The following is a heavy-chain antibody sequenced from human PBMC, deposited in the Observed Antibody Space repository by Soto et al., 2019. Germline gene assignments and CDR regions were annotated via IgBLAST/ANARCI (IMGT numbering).Heavy chain of an antibody. CDR3: TRRRDWTAMDPLDY. V-gene: IGHV3-73*02. J-gene: IGHJ4*02. D-gene: IGHD5-18*01. CDR2: IRSKVNTYAT. CDR1: GFTFSDSG. Sequence: EVQLVESGGGLVQPGGSLKLSCVASGFTFSDSGMHWVRQASGKGLEWVGRIRSKVNTYATAYAASVKGRFTISRDDSMNTAYLQMNSLKTEDTAVYYCTRRRDWTAMDPLDYWGQGTLVTVSS.